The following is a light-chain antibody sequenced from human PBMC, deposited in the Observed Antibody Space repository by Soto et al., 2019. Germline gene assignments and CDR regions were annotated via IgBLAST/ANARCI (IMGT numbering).Light chain of an antibody. CDR2: QAS. V-gene: IGKV1-5*03. J-gene: IGKJ1*01. CDR1: QSISTW. Sequence: DIQMTQSPSTLSASVGDRVTSTCRASQSISTWLDWYPQKPGKPPKLLIYQASSVESGVPSRFSGSGSGRELTLAIRSQQPDHFATYYCRRYNSHSETFGEGKKVDLK. CDR3: RRYNSHSET.